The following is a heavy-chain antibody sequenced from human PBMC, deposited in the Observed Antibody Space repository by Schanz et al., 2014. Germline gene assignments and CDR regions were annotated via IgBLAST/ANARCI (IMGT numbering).Heavy chain of an antibody. CDR1: GFSFGTYA. J-gene: IGHJ3*02. D-gene: IGHD3-10*01. V-gene: IGHV3-23*04. CDR3: AKGRFGELSAFDI. CDR2: ISGSGAST. Sequence: EVQLVESGGGLVQPGGSLRLSCAASGFSFGTYAINWFRQAPGKGLEWVSGISGSGASTYYADSVKGRFTISRDNSKNTLYLQMNSLRAEDTAVYYCAKGRFGELSAFDIWGQGTMVTVSS.